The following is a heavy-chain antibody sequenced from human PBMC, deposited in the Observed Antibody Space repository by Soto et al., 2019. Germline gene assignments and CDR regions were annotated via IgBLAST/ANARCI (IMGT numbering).Heavy chain of an antibody. Sequence: PGESMKISCKAAGYNFISYWIAWVRQMPGKGLEWMGIIYPGDSDATYSPSFEGQVTFSVDKSITTAYLQWISLKASDTAMYYCARHAYFGSGTYYSDYWGQGTQVTVSS. CDR3: ARHAYFGSGTYYSDY. CDR2: IYPGDSDA. CDR1: GYNFISYW. J-gene: IGHJ4*02. D-gene: IGHD3-10*01. V-gene: IGHV5-51*01.